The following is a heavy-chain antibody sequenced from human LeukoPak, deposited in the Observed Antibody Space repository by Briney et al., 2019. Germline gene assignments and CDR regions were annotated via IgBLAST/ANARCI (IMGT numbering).Heavy chain of an antibody. CDR1: GFTVSNNF. D-gene: IGHD3-3*01. J-gene: IGHJ4*02. Sequence: QSGGSLRLSCAASGFTVSNNFMSWVRQAPGKGLEWVAHIKQDGSQEYYVDSVKGRFTISRDSAKNSLYLQMNSLRAEDTAVYYCARGVPYDSWNGPHYSDYWGQGTLVTVSS. CDR3: ARGVPYDSWNGPHYSDY. V-gene: IGHV3-7*01. CDR2: IKQDGSQE.